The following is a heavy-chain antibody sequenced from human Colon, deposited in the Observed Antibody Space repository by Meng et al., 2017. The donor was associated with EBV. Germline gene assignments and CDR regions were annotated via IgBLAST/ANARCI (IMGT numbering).Heavy chain of an antibody. J-gene: IGHJ5*02. D-gene: IGHD2/OR15-2a*01. CDR2: ISTNTGTP. CDR3: ARGGNFDP. V-gene: IGHV7-4-1*02. CDR1: GYTFSTYT. Sequence: QVQLVQTGSAVKKPGASVQVSCKASGYTFSTYTTNWVRQAHGRGLEWMGWISTNTGTPTYTQGFTGRFVFSLDTSVSTAYLQISSLKAEDTAVYYCARGGNFDPWGQGTLVTVSS.